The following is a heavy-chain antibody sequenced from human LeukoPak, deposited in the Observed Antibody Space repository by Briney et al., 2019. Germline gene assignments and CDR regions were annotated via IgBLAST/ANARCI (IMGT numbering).Heavy chain of an antibody. V-gene: IGHV3-23*01. CDR2: ISGSGGST. Sequence: GGSLRLSCAASGFTFSSYTMSWVREAPGKGLKWVSAISGSGGSTYSAESVKGRFTISRDNSKNTLYLQMNSLRAEDTAVYYCAKVPAAILAFDYWGQGTLVTVSS. D-gene: IGHD2-2*02. J-gene: IGHJ4*02. CDR3: AKVPAAILAFDY. CDR1: GFTFSSYT.